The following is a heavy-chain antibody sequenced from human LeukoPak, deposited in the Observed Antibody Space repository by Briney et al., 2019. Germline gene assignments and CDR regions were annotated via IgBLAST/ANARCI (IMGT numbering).Heavy chain of an antibody. V-gene: IGHV3-21*01. D-gene: IGHD5-18*01. Sequence: GGSLRLSCAASGFSFSSYSMNWVRQAPGKGLEWVSSITSSSIYTYYADSMKGRFTISRDNAKNTLYLQMNSLRAEDTAVYYCARYGYGLYWGQGILVTVSS. J-gene: IGHJ4*02. CDR1: GFSFSSYS. CDR2: ITSSSIYT. CDR3: ARYGYGLY.